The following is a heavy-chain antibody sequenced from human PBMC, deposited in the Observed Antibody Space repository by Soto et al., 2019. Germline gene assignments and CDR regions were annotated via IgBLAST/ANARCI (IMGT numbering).Heavy chain of an antibody. CDR3: ARNYGPGYTFDY. J-gene: IGHJ4*02. Sequence: ETLSLTCTVSGGSISSYYWSWIRQPPGKGLEWIGYIYYSGSTHYNPSLKSRVTISVDTSKNQFSLKLSPVTAADTAVYYCARNYGPGYTFDYWGQGTLVTVSS. CDR2: IYYSGST. V-gene: IGHV4-59*08. CDR1: GGSISSYY. D-gene: IGHD3-10*01.